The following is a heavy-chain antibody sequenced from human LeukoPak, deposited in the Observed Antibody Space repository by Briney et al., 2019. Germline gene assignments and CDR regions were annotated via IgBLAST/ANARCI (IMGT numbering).Heavy chain of an antibody. CDR3: AKVLYNWNSRFGFDY. V-gene: IGHV3-23*01. CDR1: GFTFSNYA. Sequence: GGSLRLSCAASGFTFSNYAMSWVRQVPGKGMEWVSTITGSGGSTYYADSVKGRFTISRDNSKKTLYLQMNSLRVEDTAVYHCAKVLYNWNSRFGFDYWGQGTLVTVSS. J-gene: IGHJ4*02. D-gene: IGHD1-7*01. CDR2: ITGSGGST.